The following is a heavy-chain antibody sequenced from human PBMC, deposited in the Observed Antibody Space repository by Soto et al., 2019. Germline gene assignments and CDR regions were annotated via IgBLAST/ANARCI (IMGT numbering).Heavy chain of an antibody. CDR3: ASIAAPSLDWFDP. CDR1: GGSISSSSYY. Sequence: SETLSLTCTVSGGSISSSSYYWGWIRQPPGKGLEWIGSIYYSGSTYYNPSLKSRVTISVDTSKNQFSLKLSSVTAADTAVYYCASIAAPSLDWFDPWGQGTLVTVSS. V-gene: IGHV4-39*01. D-gene: IGHD6-13*01. CDR2: IYYSGST. J-gene: IGHJ5*02.